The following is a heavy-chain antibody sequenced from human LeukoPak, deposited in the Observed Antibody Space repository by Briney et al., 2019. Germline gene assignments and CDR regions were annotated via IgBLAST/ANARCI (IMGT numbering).Heavy chain of an antibody. Sequence: GGSLRLSCAASGFTFDDYAMHWVRQAPGKGLEWVSGISWNSGSIGYADSVKGRLTISRDNAKNSLYLQMNSLRAEDMALYYCAKSSGSYHYFDYWGQGTLVTVSS. V-gene: IGHV3-9*03. CDR3: AKSSGSYHYFDY. CDR2: ISWNSGSI. J-gene: IGHJ4*02. CDR1: GFTFDDYA. D-gene: IGHD1-26*01.